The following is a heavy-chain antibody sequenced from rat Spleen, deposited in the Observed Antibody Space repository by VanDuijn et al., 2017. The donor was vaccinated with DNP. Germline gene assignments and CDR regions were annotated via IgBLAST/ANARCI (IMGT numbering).Heavy chain of an antibody. CDR2: IGSPAYAP. J-gene: IGHJ2*01. CDR1: GFTFSASY. CDR3: TRHSWELDY. D-gene: IGHD5-1*01. V-gene: IGHV5-25*01. Sequence: EVQLVESGGGLVQPGRSLKLSCAASGFTFSASYMAWVRQAPAKGLAWVAYIGSPAYAPYYTDAVKGRFAIPSDNTKNTPYLQMDSLRSEDTATYYCTRHSWELDYWGQGVMVTVSS.